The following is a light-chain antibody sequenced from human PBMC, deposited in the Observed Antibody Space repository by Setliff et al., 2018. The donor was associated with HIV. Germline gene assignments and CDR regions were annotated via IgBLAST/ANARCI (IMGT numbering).Light chain of an antibody. CDR1: SSDVGGYNL. CDR3: CSYAGNFTYYV. CDR2: EVS. V-gene: IGLV2-23*02. J-gene: IGLJ1*01. Sequence: QSALTQPRSVSGSPGQSVTISCTGTSSDVGGYNLVSWYQQHPGKAPKLIIYEVSKRPSGVSNRFSGFKSGNTASLTMSGLQAEDEADYYCCSYAGNFTYYVFGTGTKVTV.